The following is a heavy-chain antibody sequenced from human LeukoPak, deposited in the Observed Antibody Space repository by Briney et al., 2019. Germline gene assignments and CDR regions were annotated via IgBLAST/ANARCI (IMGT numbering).Heavy chain of an antibody. CDR3: AKDKRGGSDYVYFDY. CDR2: ISGGGDYT. D-gene: IGHD4-17*01. J-gene: IGHJ4*02. V-gene: IGHV3-23*01. CDR1: GFTFSDYA. Sequence: GGSLRLSCAASGFTFSDYAVSWVRQAPGKGLEWVSTISGGGDYTRYADSVQGRFTVSGDNSKNTVYLQMTSLRVEDTAVYYCAKDKRGGSDYVYFDYWGQGTLVTVSS.